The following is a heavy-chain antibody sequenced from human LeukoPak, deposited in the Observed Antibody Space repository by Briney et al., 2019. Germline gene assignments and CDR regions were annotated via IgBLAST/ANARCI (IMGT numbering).Heavy chain of an antibody. CDR2: MKQDGSEK. Sequence: GGSLRLSCAASGFTFSIHWMSWVRQAPGKGLEWVANMKQDGSEKYYVDSVKGRFTVSRDNAKNLLWLQMNSLRAEDTAVYYCARDLYRSGDTCYDYWGQGTLVTASS. V-gene: IGHV3-7*03. D-gene: IGHD2-15*01. J-gene: IGHJ4*02. CDR1: GFTFSIHW. CDR3: ARDLYRSGDTCYDY.